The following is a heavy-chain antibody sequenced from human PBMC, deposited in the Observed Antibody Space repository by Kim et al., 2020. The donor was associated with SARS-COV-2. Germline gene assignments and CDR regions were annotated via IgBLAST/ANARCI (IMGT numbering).Heavy chain of an antibody. J-gene: IGHJ4*02. CDR1: GFTFNNFR. Sequence: GGSLRLSCAASGFTFNNFRMHWVRQVPGKGLVWVSWITGDGRSIEYADSVKGRFTISRDNARNTLVLQMRSLRAEDTGVYYCARDTNGLSYWGQGTLVTV. D-gene: IGHD2-8*01. CDR2: ITGDGRSI. V-gene: IGHV3-74*01. CDR3: ARDTNGLSY.